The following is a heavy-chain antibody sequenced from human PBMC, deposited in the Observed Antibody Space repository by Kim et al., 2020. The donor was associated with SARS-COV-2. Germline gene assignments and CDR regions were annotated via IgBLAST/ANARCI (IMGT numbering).Heavy chain of an antibody. D-gene: IGHD2-8*01. Sequence: GGSLRLSCAASGFTFYSYGMSWVRQAPGKGLEWVASIKQDGSEKYYVNSVKGRFTISRDNAKNSLYLQMTSLRAEDTAVYYCARDSTSGAFDYWGQGTLVTVSS. CDR2: IKQDGSEK. V-gene: IGHV3-7*01. J-gene: IGHJ4*02. CDR3: ARDSTSGAFDY. CDR1: GFTFYSYG.